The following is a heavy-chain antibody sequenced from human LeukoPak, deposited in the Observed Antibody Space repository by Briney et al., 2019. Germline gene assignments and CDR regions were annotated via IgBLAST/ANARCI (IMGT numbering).Heavy chain of an antibody. D-gene: IGHD2-21*02. CDR2: IVVGSGNT. CDR1: GFTFTSSA. V-gene: IGHV1-58*02. J-gene: IGHJ3*02. Sequence: GTSVKVSCKASGFTFTSSAMQWVRQARGQRLEWIGWIVVGSGNTNYAQKFQERVTITRDMSTSTAYMELSSLRSEDTAVYYRVGSCGDCYQSYDAFDIWGQGTMVTVSS. CDR3: VGSCGDCYQSYDAFDI.